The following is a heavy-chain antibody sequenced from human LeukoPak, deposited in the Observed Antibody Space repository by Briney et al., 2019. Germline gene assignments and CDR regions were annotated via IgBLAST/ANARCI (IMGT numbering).Heavy chain of an antibody. J-gene: IGHJ4*02. CDR3: ARVPIVVVPSTSLHFDY. Sequence: ASVKVSCKASGGTFSSYAISWVRQAPGQGLEWMGGIIPIFGTANYAQKFQGRVTITTDESTSTAYMELSSLRSDDTAVYYCARVPIVVVPSTSLHFDYWGQGTLVTVSS. D-gene: IGHD2-2*01. V-gene: IGHV1-69*05. CDR1: GGTFSSYA. CDR2: IIPIFGTA.